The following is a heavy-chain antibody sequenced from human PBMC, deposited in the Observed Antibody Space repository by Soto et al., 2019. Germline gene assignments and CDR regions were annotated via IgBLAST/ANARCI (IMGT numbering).Heavy chain of an antibody. V-gene: IGHV1-24*01. CDR3: ATVRGINYYFDY. CDR1: GYTLTELS. J-gene: IGHJ4*02. Sequence: ASVKVSCKVSGYTLTELSMHWVRQAPGKGLEWMGGFDPEDGETIYAQKFQGRVTMTEDTSTDTAYMELSSLRSEDTAVYYCATVRGINYYFDYWGQGTLVTVSS. D-gene: IGHD1-20*01. CDR2: FDPEDGET.